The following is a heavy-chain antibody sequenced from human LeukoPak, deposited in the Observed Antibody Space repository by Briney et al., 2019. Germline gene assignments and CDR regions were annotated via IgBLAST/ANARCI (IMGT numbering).Heavy chain of an antibody. CDR2: IYYSGST. CDR3: ARGWTYYYGSGSPEAWFDP. Sequence: SETLSLTCAVYGESFSGYYWSWIQQPPGKGLEWIGYIYYSGSTNYNPSLKSRVTISVDTSKNQFSLKLSSVTAADTAVYYCARGWTYYYGSGSPEAWFDPWGQGTLVTVSS. J-gene: IGHJ5*02. CDR1: GESFSGYY. D-gene: IGHD3-10*01. V-gene: IGHV4-59*01.